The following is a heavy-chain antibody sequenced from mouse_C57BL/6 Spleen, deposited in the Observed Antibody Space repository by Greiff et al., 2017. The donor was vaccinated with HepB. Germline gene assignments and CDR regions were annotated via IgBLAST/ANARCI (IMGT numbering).Heavy chain of an antibody. J-gene: IGHJ4*01. CDR1: GYTFTSYW. Sequence: VQLQQPGAELVRPGSSVKLSCKASGYTFTSYWMHWVKQRPIQGLEWIGNIDPSDSETHYNQKFKDKATLTVDKSSSTAYMQLSSLTSEDSAVYYCARSHYDVGAMDYFSQGTSVTVSS. CDR3: ARSHYDVGAMDY. V-gene: IGHV1-52*01. CDR2: IDPSDSET. D-gene: IGHD1-2*01.